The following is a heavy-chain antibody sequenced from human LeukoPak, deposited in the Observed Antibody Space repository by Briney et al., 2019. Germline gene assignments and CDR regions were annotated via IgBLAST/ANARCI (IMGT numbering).Heavy chain of an antibody. J-gene: IGHJ3*02. CDR3: ARGGTLWNSFDI. D-gene: IGHD1-7*01. Sequence: GGSLRLSCAASGFTFSSYEMNWVRQAPGKGLEWVSYISSSGSTIYYADSVKGRFTISRDNAKNSLYLQMNSLRAEDTAVYYCARGGTLWNSFDIWGQGTMVTVSS. V-gene: IGHV3-48*03. CDR2: ISSSGSTI. CDR1: GFTFSSYE.